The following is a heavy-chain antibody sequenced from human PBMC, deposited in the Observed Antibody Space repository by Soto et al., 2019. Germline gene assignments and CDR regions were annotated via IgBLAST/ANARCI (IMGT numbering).Heavy chain of an antibody. J-gene: IGHJ4*02. Sequence: EVQLVESGGGLVQPGGSLRLSCAASGFTFGNYWMSWVRQAPGKGLEWAANIKQDGSEKYYLDSVKGRFTISRDNAKSSLYLQMNSLTVEDTAVYYCGGDGYGTLGYWGQGTLVTVSS. D-gene: IGHD5-12*01. CDR1: GFTFGNYW. V-gene: IGHV3-7*05. CDR3: GGDGYGTLGY. CDR2: IKQDGSEK.